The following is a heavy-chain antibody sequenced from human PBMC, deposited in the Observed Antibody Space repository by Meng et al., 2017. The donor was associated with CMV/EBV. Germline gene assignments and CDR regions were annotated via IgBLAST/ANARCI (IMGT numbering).Heavy chain of an antibody. CDR3: AREGIVVVPASRYFDY. D-gene: IGHD2-2*01. CDR2: IYYSGST. J-gene: IGHJ4*02. Sequence: SISSGGYYWSWIRQHPGKGLEWIGYIYYSGSTYYNPSLESRVTISVDTSKNQFSLKLSSVTAADTAVYYCAREGIVVVPASRYFDYWGQGTLVTVSS. CDR1: SISSGGYY. V-gene: IGHV4-31*02.